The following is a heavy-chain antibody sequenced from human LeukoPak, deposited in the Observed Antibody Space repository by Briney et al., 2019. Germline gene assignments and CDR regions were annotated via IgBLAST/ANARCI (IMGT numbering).Heavy chain of an antibody. D-gene: IGHD1-26*01. J-gene: IGHJ4*02. CDR2: ISASGGST. CDR3: AKGQRWESPHYLDS. Sequence: GGSLRLSCAASGFTFSSSAMSWVRQVPGKGLEWVSGISASGGSTYYADSVRGRFTISRDNSKNTLYVQMNSLRDEDTAVYYCAKGQRWESPHYLDSWGQGTLVTVSS. V-gene: IGHV3-23*01. CDR1: GFTFSSSA.